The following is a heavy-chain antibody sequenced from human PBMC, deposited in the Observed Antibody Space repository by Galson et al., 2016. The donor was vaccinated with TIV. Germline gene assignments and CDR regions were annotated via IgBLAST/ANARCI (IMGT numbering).Heavy chain of an antibody. D-gene: IGHD2/OR15-2a*01. Sequence: SLRLSCAASGFTFNYFGMNWVRQAPGKGLEWVAGISGSGGVTNYADSVRGRFTISRDNSKDTLCLQMNSLRAEDTALYYCTRRGVYLQDAFDFWGQGTMVTASS. V-gene: IGHV3-23*01. CDR1: GFTFNYFG. J-gene: IGHJ3*01. CDR3: TRRGVYLQDAFDF. CDR2: ISGSGGVT.